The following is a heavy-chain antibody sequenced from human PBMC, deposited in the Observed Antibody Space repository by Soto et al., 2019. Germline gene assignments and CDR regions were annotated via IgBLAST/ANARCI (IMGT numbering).Heavy chain of an antibody. CDR1: GGSISGYY. J-gene: IGHJ3*02. CDR2: MYNTGST. V-gene: IGHV4-59*01. CDR3: VRELGPNSDTDSFDI. Sequence: SETLSLTCTVSGGSISGYYWSWIRQPPGKGLEWIGYMYNTGSTVYNPSFKSRVTISVDTPKHQFSLKVNSVTGADTAVYYCVRELGPNSDTDSFDIWGQGIMVTVSS. D-gene: IGHD1-7*01.